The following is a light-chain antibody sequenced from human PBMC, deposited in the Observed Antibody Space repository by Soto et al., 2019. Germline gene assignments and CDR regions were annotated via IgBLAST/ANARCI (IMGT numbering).Light chain of an antibody. V-gene: IGKV3-15*01. CDR1: QSVSSN. CDR3: QQYNNWPRT. CDR2: GAS. Sequence: EIVMTQSPATLSVSPGERATLSCRASQSVSSNLAWYQQKPGQAHRLLIYGASTRATGIPARFSGSRSGTEFTLTISRLQSEDFAVYYCQQYNNWPRTFGQGTKLEIK. J-gene: IGKJ2*01.